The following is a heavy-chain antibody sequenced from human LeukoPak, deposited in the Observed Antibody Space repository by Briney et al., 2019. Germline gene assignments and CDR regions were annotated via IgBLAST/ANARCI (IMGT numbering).Heavy chain of an antibody. V-gene: IGHV1-2*02. CDR2: INPNSGGT. CDR3: ARDATGVAYGDYADF. D-gene: IGHD4-17*01. J-gene: IGHJ4*02. Sequence: ASVKVSCKTSGYTFTGYFIHWVRQAPGLGLEWVGWINPNSGGTSYAQKFQGRVTMTRDTSISTAYMELSRLNSDDTAVYYCARDATGVAYGDYADFWGQGTLVTFSS. CDR1: GYTFTGYF.